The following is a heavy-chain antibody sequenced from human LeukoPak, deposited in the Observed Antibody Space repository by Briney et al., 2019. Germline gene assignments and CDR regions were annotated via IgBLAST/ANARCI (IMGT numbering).Heavy chain of an antibody. V-gene: IGHV3-64*01. J-gene: IGHJ4*02. CDR1: GFTFSTYA. Sequence: GGSLRLSCAASGFTFSTYAMHWVRQAPGKGLEYVSAISNNGGSTYYANSVQGRFTISRDNSKNTLYLQMGSLRAEDMAVYYCARLFVAVVDADYWGQGTLVTVSS. CDR2: ISNNGGST. CDR3: ARLFVAVVDADY. D-gene: IGHD6-19*01.